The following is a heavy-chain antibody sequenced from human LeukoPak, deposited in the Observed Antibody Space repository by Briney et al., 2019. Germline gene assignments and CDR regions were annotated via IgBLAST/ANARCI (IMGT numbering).Heavy chain of an antibody. CDR3: ARTEDYYGSGSHFDY. D-gene: IGHD3-10*01. CDR2: IYYSGST. J-gene: IGHJ4*02. V-gene: IGHV4-59*08. CDR1: GGSISSYY. Sequence: PSETLSLTCTVSGGSISSYYWSWIRQPPGKGLEWIGYIYYSGSTNYNPSLKSRVTISVDTSKNQFSLKLSSVTAADTAVYYCARTEDYYGSGSHFDYWGQGTLVTVSS.